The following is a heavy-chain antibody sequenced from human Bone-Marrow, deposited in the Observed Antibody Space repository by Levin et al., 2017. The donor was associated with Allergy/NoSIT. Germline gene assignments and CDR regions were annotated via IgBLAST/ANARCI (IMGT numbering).Heavy chain of an antibody. J-gene: IGHJ4*02. CDR2: VDWDDDK. CDR1: GFSLSTSGVS. D-gene: IGHD4-11*01. V-gene: IGHV2-70*01. Sequence: SGPTLVKPTQTLTLTCTFSGFSLSTSGVSVNWIRQPPGKALEWLALVDWDDDKFYSTSLQTRLTISKDTSKNQVVLTMTNMDPVDTATYYCARTPRGRPYNFDYWGQGILVTVSS. CDR3: ARTPRGRPYNFDY.